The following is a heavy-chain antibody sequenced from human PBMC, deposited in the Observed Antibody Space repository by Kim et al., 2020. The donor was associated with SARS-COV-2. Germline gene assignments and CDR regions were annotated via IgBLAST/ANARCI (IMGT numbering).Heavy chain of an antibody. Sequence: ASVKVSCKASGYTFTSYDINWVRQATGQGLEWMGWMNPNSGNTGYAQKFQGRVTMTRNTSISTAYMELSSLRSEDTAVYYCARSSSWSGYPLFVGTKYYYYGMDVWGQGTTVTVSS. D-gene: IGHD5-12*01. CDR1: GYTFTSYD. V-gene: IGHV1-8*01. CDR2: MNPNSGNT. CDR3: ARSSSWSGYPLFVGTKYYYYGMDV. J-gene: IGHJ6*02.